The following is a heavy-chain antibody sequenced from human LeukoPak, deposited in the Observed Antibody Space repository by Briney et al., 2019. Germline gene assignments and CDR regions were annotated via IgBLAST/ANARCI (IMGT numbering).Heavy chain of an antibody. CDR3: ARGGVLKSVDY. CDR2: IYNSGST. J-gene: IGHJ4*02. CDR1: GGFISGHY. D-gene: IGHD3-16*01. V-gene: IGHV4-59*11. Sequence: PSETLSLTCTVSGGFISGHYWTWIRQPPGKGLKWIGYIYNSGSTKYSPSLKSRVTISVDTSKNQFSLKLSSVTAADTAVYYCARGGVLKSVDYWGQGTLVAVSS.